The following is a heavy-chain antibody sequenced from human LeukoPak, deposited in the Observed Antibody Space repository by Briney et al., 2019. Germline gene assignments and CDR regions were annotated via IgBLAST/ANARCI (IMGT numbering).Heavy chain of an antibody. J-gene: IGHJ4*02. D-gene: IGHD2-15*01. Sequence: GSLRLSCAASGFTFSTYAMSWVRQAPGKGLEWVSAISGSGGSTYYADSVKGRFTISRDNSENTLYLQMNSLRAEDTAVYYCAKVVGRYTHYCSGGSCSGPFDYWGQGTLVTASS. V-gene: IGHV3-23*01. CDR1: GFTFSTYA. CDR2: ISGSGGST. CDR3: AKVVGRYTHYCSGGSCSGPFDY.